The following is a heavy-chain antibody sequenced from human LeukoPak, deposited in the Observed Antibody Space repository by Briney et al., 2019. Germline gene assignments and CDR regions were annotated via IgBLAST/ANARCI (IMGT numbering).Heavy chain of an antibody. Sequence: SETLSLTCTVSGASICSFYWSWIRQPAGKGLQWIGRIHTSGSANYNPSLKSRVTMSVDTSKNQFSLKLTSVTAADTAVYYCAREGPVAGPWGQGTLVTVSS. D-gene: IGHD6-13*01. CDR3: AREGPVAGP. V-gene: IGHV4-4*07. CDR2: IHTSGSA. CDR1: GASICSFY. J-gene: IGHJ5*02.